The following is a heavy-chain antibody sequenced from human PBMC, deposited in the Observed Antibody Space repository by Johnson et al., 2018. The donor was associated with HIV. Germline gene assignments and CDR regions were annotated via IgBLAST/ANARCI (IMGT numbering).Heavy chain of an antibody. CDR2: ISYDGSNK. J-gene: IGHJ3*02. D-gene: IGHD5-12*01. CDR3: ATDMRGYGGDGAFDI. CDR1: GIIFDDYG. V-gene: IGHV3-30*03. Sequence: QVQLVESGGGVVRPGGSLRLSCAASGIIFDDYGMSWVRQAPGKGLEWVAVISYDGSNKYYADSVKGRFTISRDNSRNTRYLQMNSLRAEDTAVYYCATDMRGYGGDGAFDILGHGTMVTVSS.